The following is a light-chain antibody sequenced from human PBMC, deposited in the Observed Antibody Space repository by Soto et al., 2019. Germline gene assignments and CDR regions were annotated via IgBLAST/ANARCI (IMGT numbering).Light chain of an antibody. CDR2: DAS. CDR1: HSVSSH. CDR3: QQRSNWPPDLT. Sequence: EIVLTQSPATLSLSPGERATLSCRASHSVSSHLAWYQQKLGQAPRLLIYDASSRATGIPARFSGSGSGTDFTLTISSLEPEDFAVYYCQQRSNWPPDLTFGGGTKLEIK. V-gene: IGKV3-11*01. J-gene: IGKJ4*01.